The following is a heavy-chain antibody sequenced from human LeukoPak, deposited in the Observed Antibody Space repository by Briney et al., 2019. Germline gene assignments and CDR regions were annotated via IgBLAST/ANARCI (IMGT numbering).Heavy chain of an antibody. J-gene: IGHJ6*02. Sequence: PGGSLRLSCAASGFTFSSYDMHWVRQATGKRLEWVSAIGTAGDTYYPGSVKGRFTISRENAKNTLYLQMNSLRAGDTAVYYCARDLRITMVQPYYYYGMDVWGQGTTVTVSS. CDR1: GFTFSSYD. CDR3: ARDLRITMVQPYYYYGMDV. V-gene: IGHV3-13*01. D-gene: IGHD3-10*01. CDR2: IGTAGDT.